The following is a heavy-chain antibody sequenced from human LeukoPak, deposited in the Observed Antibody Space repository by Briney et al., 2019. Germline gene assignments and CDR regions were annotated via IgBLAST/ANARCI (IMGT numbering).Heavy chain of an antibody. V-gene: IGHV3-73*01. Sequence: PGGSLRLSCAASGFTFSGSAMHWVRQASGKGLEWVGRIRSKANSYATAYAASVKGRFTISRDDSKNTAYLQMNSLKTEDTAVYYCTRQYYYDSSGYSRWGQGTLVTVSS. J-gene: IGHJ4*02. CDR1: GFTFSGSA. CDR2: IRSKANSYAT. CDR3: TRQYYYDSSGYSR. D-gene: IGHD3-22*01.